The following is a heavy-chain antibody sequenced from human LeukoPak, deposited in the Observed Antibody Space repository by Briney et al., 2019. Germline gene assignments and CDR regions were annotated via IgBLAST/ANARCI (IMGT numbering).Heavy chain of an antibody. CDR2: ISGSSGST. V-gene: IGHV3-23*01. Sequence: GGSLRLSCVASGFTFSTYGMSWVRQAPGKGLEWVSAISGSSGSTYYADSVKGRFTISRDNSKNTLFLQMNSLRAEDTAVYYCAKGAPYYGSGSYYNAIDYWGQGTLVTVSS. D-gene: IGHD3-10*01. CDR1: GFTFSTYG. CDR3: AKGAPYYGSGSYYNAIDY. J-gene: IGHJ4*02.